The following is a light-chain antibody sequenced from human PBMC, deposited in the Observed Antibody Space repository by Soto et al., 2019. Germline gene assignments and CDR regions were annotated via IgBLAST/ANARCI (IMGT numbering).Light chain of an antibody. J-gene: IGKJ1*01. CDR1: QSTSSY. Sequence: IHMTDAPSTLSASVVDRVTITFRASQSTSSYLAWYQQKPGKAPKLLIYQASSLENGVPSRFSGSGSGTEFSLTISSLQPDDFATYYCQQYSSHSTFGQGTKVDI. CDR2: QAS. CDR3: QQYSSHST. V-gene: IGKV1-5*03.